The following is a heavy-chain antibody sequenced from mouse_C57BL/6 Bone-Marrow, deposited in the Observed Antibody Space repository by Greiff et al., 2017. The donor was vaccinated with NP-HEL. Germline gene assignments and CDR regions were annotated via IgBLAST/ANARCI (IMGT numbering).Heavy chain of an antibody. CDR1: GYAFSSSW. CDR3: ARGRSTVVADY. D-gene: IGHD1-1*01. J-gene: IGHJ2*01. Sequence: QVQLQQSGPELVKPGASVKISCKASGYAFSSSWMNWVKQRPGKGLEWIGRIYPGDGDTNYNGKFKGKATLTADKSSSTAYMQLSSLTSEYSAVYFCARGRSTVVADYWGQGTTLTVSS. CDR2: IYPGDGDT. V-gene: IGHV1-82*01.